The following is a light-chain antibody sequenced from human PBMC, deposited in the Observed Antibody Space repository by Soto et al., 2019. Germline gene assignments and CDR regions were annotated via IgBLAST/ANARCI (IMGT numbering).Light chain of an antibody. CDR3: QQSYSTPLWT. CDR1: QDISSY. CDR2: ATS. J-gene: IGKJ1*01. Sequence: IQLTQSPSSLSASVGDRVTVTCRASQDISSYLAWYQQKPGKAPKLLIYATSSLQSGVPSRFSGSGSGTDFTLTISSLQPEDFATYYCQQSYSTPLWTFGQGTKVDIK. V-gene: IGKV1-39*01.